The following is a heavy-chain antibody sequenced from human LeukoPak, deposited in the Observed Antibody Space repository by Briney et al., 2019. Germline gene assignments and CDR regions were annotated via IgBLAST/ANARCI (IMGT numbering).Heavy chain of an antibody. D-gene: IGHD2-21*02. CDR1: GGTFSSYA. V-gene: IGHV1-69*13. Sequence: SVKVSCKASGGTFSSYAISWVRQAPGQGLEWMGGIIPTFGTANYAQKFQGRVTITADESTSTAYMELSSLRSEDTAVYYCARENCGGDCSNYYYYGMDVWGQGTTVTVSS. J-gene: IGHJ6*02. CDR3: ARENCGGDCSNYYYYGMDV. CDR2: IIPTFGTA.